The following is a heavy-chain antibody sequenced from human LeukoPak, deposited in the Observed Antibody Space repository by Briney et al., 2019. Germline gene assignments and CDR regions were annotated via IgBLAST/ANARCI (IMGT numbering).Heavy chain of an antibody. V-gene: IGHV4-34*01. CDR3: ARDNPLPFDP. J-gene: IGHJ5*02. CDR1: GGSFSGYY. Sequence: PSETLSLTCAVYGGSFSGYYWTWIRQPPGKGLEWIGEINHSGSTNYNPSLKSRVTISVDTSKNQFSLKLRSVTAADTAMYYCARDNPLPFDPWGQGILVTVSS. CDR2: INHSGST.